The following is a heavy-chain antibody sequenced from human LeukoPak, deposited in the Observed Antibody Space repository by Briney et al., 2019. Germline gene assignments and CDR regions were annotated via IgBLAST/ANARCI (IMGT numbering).Heavy chain of an antibody. CDR2: ISWNSDSV. J-gene: IGHJ5*02. CDR1: GFIFEDYA. D-gene: IGHD6-19*01. Sequence: GGSLRLSCAASGFIFEDYAMHWVRQAPGKGLEGVSGISWNSDSVDSADSVKGRFTISRGNAENSLYLQMNSLRAEDTAVYYCARDRAVAGLFHPWGQGTLVTVSS. CDR3: ARDRAVAGLFHP. V-gene: IGHV3-9*01.